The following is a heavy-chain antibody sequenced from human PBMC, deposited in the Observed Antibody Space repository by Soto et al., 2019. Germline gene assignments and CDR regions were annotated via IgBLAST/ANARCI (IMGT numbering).Heavy chain of an antibody. J-gene: IGHJ4*02. D-gene: IGHD3-10*01. Sequence: QVQLQESGPGLVKPSQTLSLTCTVSGGSISSGDYYWSWIRQPPGKDLEWIGYIYYSGSTYYNPSLKSRVTISVDTSKNQFSLKLSSVTAADTAVYYCARVGGFGATTIDYWGQGTLVTVSS. CDR1: GGSISSGDYY. V-gene: IGHV4-30-4*01. CDR2: IYYSGST. CDR3: ARVGGFGATTIDY.